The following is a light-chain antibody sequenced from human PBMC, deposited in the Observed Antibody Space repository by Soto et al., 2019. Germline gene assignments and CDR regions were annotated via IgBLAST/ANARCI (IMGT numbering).Light chain of an antibody. CDR2: DAS. CDR3: QQYKSYYT. J-gene: IGKJ2*01. CDR1: QRISTY. Sequence: DIQMTQSPSSLSASVGDRVTITCRASQRISTYLNWYQQKPGKAPKFLIYDASNLQSGVPSRFSGSGSGTQFTLTISSMQPDDLATYYCQQYKSYYTFGQGTKVDIK. V-gene: IGKV1-5*01.